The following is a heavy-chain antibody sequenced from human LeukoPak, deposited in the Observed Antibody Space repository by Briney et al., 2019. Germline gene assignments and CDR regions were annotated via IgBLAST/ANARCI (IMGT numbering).Heavy chain of an antibody. D-gene: IGHD3-9*01. CDR2: FDPEDGET. CDR3: ATGFGILTGYNY. CDR1: GYTLTELS. Sequence: ASVKVSCTVSGYTLTELSMHWVRQAPGKGLEWMGGFDPEDGETIYAQKFQGRVTMTEDTSTDTAYMELSSLRSEDTAVYYCATGFGILTGYNYWGQGTLVTVSS. J-gene: IGHJ4*02. V-gene: IGHV1-24*01.